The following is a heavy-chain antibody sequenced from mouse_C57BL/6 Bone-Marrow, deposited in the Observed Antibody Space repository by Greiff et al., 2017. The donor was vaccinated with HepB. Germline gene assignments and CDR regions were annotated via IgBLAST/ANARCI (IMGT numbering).Heavy chain of an antibody. CDR1: GYTFTDYN. Sequence: EVQLQQSGPELVKPGASVKMSCKASGYTFTDYNMHWVKQSHGKSLEWIGYINPNNGGTSYNQKFKGKATLTVNKSSSTAYMELRSLTSEDSAVYYCARDPITTVEVPYYFDYWGQGTTLTVSS. D-gene: IGHD1-1*01. CDR3: ARDPITTVEVPYYFDY. V-gene: IGHV1-22*01. CDR2: INPNNGGT. J-gene: IGHJ2*01.